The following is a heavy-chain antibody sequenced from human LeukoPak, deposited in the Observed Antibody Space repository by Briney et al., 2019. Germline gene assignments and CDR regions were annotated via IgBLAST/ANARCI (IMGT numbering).Heavy chain of an antibody. CDR2: ISSSGSTI. J-gene: IGHJ5*02. CDR3: AREDYDFWSGYYNNWFDP. CDR1: GFTFSDYY. D-gene: IGHD3-3*01. V-gene: IGHV3-11*01. Sequence: GGSLRLSCAASGFTFSDYYMSWIRQAPGKGLEWVSYISSSGSTIYYADSVKGRFTISRDNAKNSLYLHMNSLRAEDTAVYYCAREDYDFWSGYYNNWFDPWGQGTLVTVSS.